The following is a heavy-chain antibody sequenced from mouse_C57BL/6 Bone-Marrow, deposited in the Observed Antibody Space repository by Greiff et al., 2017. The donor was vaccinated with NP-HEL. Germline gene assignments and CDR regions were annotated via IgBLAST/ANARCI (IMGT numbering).Heavy chain of an antibody. V-gene: IGHV1-81*01. D-gene: IGHD1-1*01. CDR1: GYTFTSYG. Sequence: QVQLQQSGAELARPGASVKLSCKASGYTFTSYGISWVKQRTGQGLEWIGEIYPRRGNTYYNEKFKGKATLTADKSSSTAYMELRSLTSEDSAVDFCASPYYGSSSWFAYWGQGTLVTVSA. J-gene: IGHJ3*01. CDR2: IYPRRGNT. CDR3: ASPYYGSSSWFAY.